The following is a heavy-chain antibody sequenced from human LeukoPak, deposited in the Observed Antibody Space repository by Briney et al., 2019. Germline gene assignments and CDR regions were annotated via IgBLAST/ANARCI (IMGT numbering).Heavy chain of an antibody. Sequence: PSETLSLTCAVSGGSISSSNWWSWVRQPPGKGLEWIGEIYHSGSTNYNPSLKSRVTISVDKSKNQFSLKLSSVTAADTAVYYCARERIVVVPAANGGIDYWGQGTLVTVSS. CDR3: ARERIVVVPAANGGIDY. CDR2: IYHSGST. D-gene: IGHD2-2*01. J-gene: IGHJ4*02. V-gene: IGHV4-4*02. CDR1: GGSISSSNW.